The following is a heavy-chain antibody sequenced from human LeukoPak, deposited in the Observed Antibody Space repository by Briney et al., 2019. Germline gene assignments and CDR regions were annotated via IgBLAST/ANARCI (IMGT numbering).Heavy chain of an antibody. CDR3: ARGLSKSDY. D-gene: IGHD3-16*02. Sequence: PSETLSLTCTVSGGSISSYYWSWIRQPPGKGLEWIGYIYYSGSTNYNPSLKSRVTISVDTSKNQFSLKLSSVTAADTAVYYCARGLSKSDYWGQGTLVTVSS. J-gene: IGHJ4*02. V-gene: IGHV4-59*08. CDR2: IYYSGST. CDR1: GGSISSYY.